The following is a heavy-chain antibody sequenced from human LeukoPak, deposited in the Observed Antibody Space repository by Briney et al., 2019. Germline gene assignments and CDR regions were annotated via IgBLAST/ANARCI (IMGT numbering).Heavy chain of an antibody. Sequence: GGSLRLSCAASGFTFSSYGMHWVRQAPGKGLEWVAFIRYDGSNKYYADSVKGRFTISRDNAKNSLYLQMNSLRAEDTAVYYCARDGSVLRYFDWSGQNWFDPWGQGTLVTVSS. CDR2: IRYDGSNK. J-gene: IGHJ5*02. CDR1: GFTFSSYG. V-gene: IGHV3-30*02. CDR3: ARDGSVLRYFDWSGQNWFDP. D-gene: IGHD3-9*01.